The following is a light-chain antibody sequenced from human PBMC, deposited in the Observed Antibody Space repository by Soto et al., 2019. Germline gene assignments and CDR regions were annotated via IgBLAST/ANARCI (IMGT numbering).Light chain of an antibody. J-gene: IGKJ4*01. CDR3: QQYNNWPPLT. Sequence: EIVMTQSPATLSVSPGERATLSCRASQSGSGNLAWYQQKPGQAPRLLIYGASTRATGIPATFSGSGSGTEFTLTISSLQSEDFAVYYCQQYNNWPPLTFGGGTKVEIK. CDR2: GAS. V-gene: IGKV3-15*01. CDR1: QSGSGN.